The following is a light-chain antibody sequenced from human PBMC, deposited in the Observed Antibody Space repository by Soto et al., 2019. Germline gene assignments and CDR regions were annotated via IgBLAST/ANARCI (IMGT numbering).Light chain of an antibody. V-gene: IGKV2-28*01. J-gene: IGKJ2*01. Sequence: EIVMTQSPLSLPVTPGEPASISCRASQSLLYSNGYNYLEWYLQKPGQSPRLLIYLGSYRAPGVTDRFSGSGAGTGFTLKSSRVEAEDLGVYYCMHALRTPRTFGQGTKLDIK. CDR3: MHALRTPRT. CDR1: QSLLYSNGYNY. CDR2: LGS.